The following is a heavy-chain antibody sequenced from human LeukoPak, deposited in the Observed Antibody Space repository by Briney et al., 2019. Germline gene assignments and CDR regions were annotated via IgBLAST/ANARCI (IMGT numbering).Heavy chain of an antibody. CDR2: MNPNSGNT. CDR3: ARVGCSSTSCYRYYGMDV. D-gene: IGHD2-2*01. CDR1: GYTFTSYD. J-gene: IGHJ6*02. Sequence: ASVKVSCKASGYTFTSYDINLVRQATGQGLEWMGWMNPNSGNTGYAQKFQGRVTMTRNTSISTAYMELSSLRSEDAAVYYCARVGCSSTSCYRYYGMDVWGQGTTVTVSS. V-gene: IGHV1-8*01.